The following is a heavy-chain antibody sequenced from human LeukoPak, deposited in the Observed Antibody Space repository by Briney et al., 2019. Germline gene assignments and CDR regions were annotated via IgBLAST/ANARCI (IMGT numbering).Heavy chain of an antibody. D-gene: IGHD3-9*01. V-gene: IGHV2-5*02. Sequence: SRPTLVNPTQTRTLTCTVTGFSLSTSGVGVGWIRQPPGKAPEGLALIYWDDDKRYSPSLKSRLTITKDTSKNQVVLTMTNMDPVDTATFYCAHIYYHILTPYFDDWGQGTLVTVSS. CDR1: GFSLSTSGVG. J-gene: IGHJ4*02. CDR2: IYWDDDK. CDR3: AHIYYHILTPYFDD.